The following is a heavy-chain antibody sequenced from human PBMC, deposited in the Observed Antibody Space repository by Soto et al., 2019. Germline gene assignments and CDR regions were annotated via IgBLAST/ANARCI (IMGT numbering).Heavy chain of an antibody. CDR2: IYHSGST. Sequence: SETLSLTCAVSGGSISSSNWWSWVRQPPGKGLEWIGEIYHSGSTNYTPSLENRVTISVDKSKNQFSLTLTSVTAADTAVYFCARGRGRYSSGWSWFDPWGQGILVTVSS. CDR3: ARGRGRYSSGWSWFDP. J-gene: IGHJ5*02. D-gene: IGHD6-19*01. CDR1: GGSISSSNW. V-gene: IGHV4-4*02.